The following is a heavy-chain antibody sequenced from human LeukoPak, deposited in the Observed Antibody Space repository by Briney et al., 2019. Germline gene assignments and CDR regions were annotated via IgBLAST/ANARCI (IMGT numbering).Heavy chain of an antibody. V-gene: IGHV1-69*06. CDR1: GGTFSSYA. Sequence: GASVKVSCKASGGTFSSYAISWVRQAPGQGLEWMGGIIPIFGTANYAQKFQGRVTITADKSTSTAYMELSSLRSEDTAVYYCASPYYYDSSGYLYYFDYWGQGTLVTVSS. CDR3: ASPYYYDSSGYLYYFDY. D-gene: IGHD3-22*01. J-gene: IGHJ4*02. CDR2: IIPIFGTA.